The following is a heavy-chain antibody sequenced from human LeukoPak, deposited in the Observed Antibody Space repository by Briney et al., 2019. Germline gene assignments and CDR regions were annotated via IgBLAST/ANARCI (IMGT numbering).Heavy chain of an antibody. CDR3: ARGQGWNPEAVTNAFDI. Sequence: PGGSLRLSCAASGFTFSSYAMSWVRQAPGKGLEWVSAISGSGGSTYYADSVKGRFTISRDNSKNTLYLQMNSLRAEDTAVYYCARGQGWNPEAVTNAFDIWGQGTMVTVSS. V-gene: IGHV3-23*01. J-gene: IGHJ3*02. D-gene: IGHD1-1*01. CDR1: GFTFSSYA. CDR2: ISGSGGST.